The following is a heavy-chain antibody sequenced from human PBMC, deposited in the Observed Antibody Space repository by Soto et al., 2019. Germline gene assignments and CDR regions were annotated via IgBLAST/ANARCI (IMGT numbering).Heavy chain of an antibody. CDR3: AREHSSGWDTDYWFDP. CDR2: IKQDGSEK. J-gene: IGHJ5*02. D-gene: IGHD6-19*01. Sequence: EVQLVESGGGLVQPGGSLRLSCAASGFTFSSYWMSWVRQAPGKGLEWGANIKQDGSEKYYVDSVKGRFTISRDNAKNSLYLQMNSLRAEDTAVYYCAREHSSGWDTDYWFDPWGQGTLVTVSS. CDR1: GFTFSSYW. V-gene: IGHV3-7*05.